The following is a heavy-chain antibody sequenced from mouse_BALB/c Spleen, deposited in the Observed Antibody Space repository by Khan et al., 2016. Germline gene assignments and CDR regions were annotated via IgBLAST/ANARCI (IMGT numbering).Heavy chain of an antibody. CDR3: NAFYYGNYIYFDY. Sequence: VQLQQPGAELVRSGASVKLSCTASAFNIKDYYIHWVKQRPEQGLEWSGWIDPESGDTEYVPKFQGKATVTADTSSNTAYLQLSSLTSEDSAVYSCNAFYYGNYIYFDYWGQGTTLTFSS. CDR1: AFNIKDYY. CDR2: IDPESGDT. D-gene: IGHD2-1*01. J-gene: IGHJ2*01. V-gene: IGHV14-4*02.